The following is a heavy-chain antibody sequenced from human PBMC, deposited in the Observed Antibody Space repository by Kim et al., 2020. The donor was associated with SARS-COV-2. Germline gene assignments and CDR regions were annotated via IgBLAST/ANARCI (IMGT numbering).Heavy chain of an antibody. D-gene: IGHD3-9*01. CDR3: ARHVMEETYYDILTGYYSYPPPSRYYFDY. V-gene: IGHV5-51*01. J-gene: IGHJ4*02. Sequence: GESLKISCKGSGYSFTSYWIGWVRQMPGKGLEWMGIIYPGDSDTRYSPSFQGQVTISADKSISTAYLQWSSLKASDTAMYYCARHVMEETYYDILTGYYSYPPPSRYYFDYWGQGTLVTVSS. CDR2: IYPGDSDT. CDR1: GYSFTSYW.